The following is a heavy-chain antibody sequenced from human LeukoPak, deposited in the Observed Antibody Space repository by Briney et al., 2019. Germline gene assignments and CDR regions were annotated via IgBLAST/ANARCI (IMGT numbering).Heavy chain of an antibody. D-gene: IGHD4-17*01. CDR3: ARWAYGDYDGVFDY. V-gene: IGHV5-10-1*01. Sequence: AGESLKISCKGSGYSFTSYWISWVRQMPGKGMEWMGRIDPSDSYTNYSPSFQGHVTISADKSISTAYLQWSSLKASDTAMYYCARWAYGDYDGVFDYWGQGTLVTVSS. J-gene: IGHJ4*02. CDR1: GYSFTSYW. CDR2: IDPSDSYT.